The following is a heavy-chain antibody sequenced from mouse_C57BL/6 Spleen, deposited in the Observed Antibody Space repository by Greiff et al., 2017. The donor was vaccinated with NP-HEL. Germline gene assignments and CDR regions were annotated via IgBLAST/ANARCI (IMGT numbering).Heavy chain of an antibody. CDR2: INPNYGTT. CDR3: ARSGGPRLRENWYFDV. V-gene: IGHV1-39*01. Sequence: EVQLQQSGPELVKPGASVKISCKASGYSFTDYNMNWVKQSNGKSLEWIGVINPNYGTTSYNQKFKGKATLTVDQSSSTAYMQLNSLTSEDSAVYYCARSGGPRLRENWYFDVWGTGTTVTVSS. D-gene: IGHD2-2*01. CDR1: GYSFTDYN. J-gene: IGHJ1*03.